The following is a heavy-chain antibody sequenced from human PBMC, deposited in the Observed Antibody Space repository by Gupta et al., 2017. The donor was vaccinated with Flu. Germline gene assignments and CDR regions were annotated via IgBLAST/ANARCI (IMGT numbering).Heavy chain of an antibody. V-gene: IGHV1-69-2*01. D-gene: IGHD4-17*01. J-gene: IGHJ5*02. CDR3: TADPTA. Sequence: EIPLVQSGPEVKKPGATVKISCNISGYTFTDSYMPWVQQAPGKGLEWMGLFDPSDGGTIYADKFQGRLTISADTSTGTAYMELSSLTSKDTAVYYCTADPTAWGQGTLVTVSS. CDR1: GYTFTDSY. CDR2: FDPSDGGT.